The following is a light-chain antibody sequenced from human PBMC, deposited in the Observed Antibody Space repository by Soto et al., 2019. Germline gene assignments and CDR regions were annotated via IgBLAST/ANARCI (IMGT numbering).Light chain of an antibody. CDR2: EVS. Sequence: QSALTQPPSASGSPGQSVTISFAGTSSDVGGYNYVSWYQQYPGKVPKLMIYEVSERPSGVPDRFSGSKSGNTAFLTVSGLQAEDEADYYCLSYADTAYVFGTGTKVTVL. J-gene: IGLJ1*01. CDR3: LSYADTAYV. V-gene: IGLV2-8*01. CDR1: SSDVGGYNY.